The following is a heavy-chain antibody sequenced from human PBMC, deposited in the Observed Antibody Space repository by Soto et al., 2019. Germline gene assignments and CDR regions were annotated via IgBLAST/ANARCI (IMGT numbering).Heavy chain of an antibody. J-gene: IGHJ5*02. CDR1: GYTFTSYG. V-gene: IGHV1-18*01. CDR3: ARDLYCSGGSWCQPNWFDP. Sequence: GASVKVSCKASGYTFTSYGISWVRQAPGQGLEWMGWISAYNGNTNYAQKLQGRVTMTTDTSTSTAYMELRSLRSDDTAVYYCARDLYCSGGSWCQPNWFDPWGQGTLVTVSS. CDR2: ISAYNGNT. D-gene: IGHD2-15*01.